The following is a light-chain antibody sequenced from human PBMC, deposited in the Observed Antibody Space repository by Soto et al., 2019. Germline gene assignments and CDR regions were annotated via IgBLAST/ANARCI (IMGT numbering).Light chain of an antibody. CDR3: SSYTSSSTRV. J-gene: IGLJ3*02. Sequence: QPASVSGSPGQSITISCTGTSSDVGGYNYVSWYQQHPGNAPKLMIYDVSNRPSGVSNRFSGSKSGNTASLTISGLQAEDEADYYCSSYTSSSTRVFGGGTKVTVL. CDR2: DVS. CDR1: SSDVGGYNY. V-gene: IGLV2-14*01.